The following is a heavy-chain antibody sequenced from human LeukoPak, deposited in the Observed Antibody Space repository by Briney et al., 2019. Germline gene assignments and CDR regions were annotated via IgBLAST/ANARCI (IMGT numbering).Heavy chain of an antibody. V-gene: IGHV4-61*01. D-gene: IGHD2-2*01. J-gene: IGHJ6*02. CDR1: GGSVSSGSYY. CDR2: IYYSGST. Sequence: SETLSLTCTVSGGSVSSGSYYWSWIRQPPGKGLEWIGYIYYSGSTNYNPSLKSRVSISVDTSKNQFSLKLSSVTAADTAVYYCARDVGDCSSTSCSRYYYYGMDVWGQGTTVTVSS. CDR3: ARDVGDCSSTSCSRYYYYGMDV.